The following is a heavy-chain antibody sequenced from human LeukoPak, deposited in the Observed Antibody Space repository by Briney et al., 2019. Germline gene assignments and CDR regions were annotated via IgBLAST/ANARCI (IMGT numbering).Heavy chain of an antibody. V-gene: IGHV1-2*06. CDR1: GYTFTGYY. D-gene: IGHD6-19*01. CDR2: INPNSGGT. CDR3: ARWYSSGRPPYYYGMDV. J-gene: IGHJ6*02. Sequence: ASVKVSCKASGYTFTGYYMHWVRQAPGQGLEWMGRINPNSGGTNYALKFQGRVTMTRDTSISTAYMELSRLRSDDTAVYYCARWYSSGRPPYYYGMDVWGQGTTVTVSS.